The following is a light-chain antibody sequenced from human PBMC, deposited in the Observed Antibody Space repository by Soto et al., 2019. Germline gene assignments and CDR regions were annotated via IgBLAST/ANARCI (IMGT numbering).Light chain of an antibody. CDR3: QHYHSYSEA. J-gene: IGKJ1*01. CDR1: QTISSW. CDR2: KAS. Sequence: DIQMTQSPSTLSGSVGDRVTITCRASQTISSWLAWYQQKPGKAPKLLIYKASTLKSGVPSRFSGSGSGTEFTLTSSSLQPDDFATYYCQHYHSYSEAFGQWTKVELK. V-gene: IGKV1-5*03.